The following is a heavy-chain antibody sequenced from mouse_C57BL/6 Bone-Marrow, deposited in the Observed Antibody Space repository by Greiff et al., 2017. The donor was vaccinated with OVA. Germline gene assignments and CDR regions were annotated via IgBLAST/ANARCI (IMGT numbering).Heavy chain of an antibody. CDR3: ARGNYSLFMDY. J-gene: IGHJ4*01. V-gene: IGHV1-19*01. Sequence: DVKLQESGPVLVKPGASVKMSCKASGYTFTDYYMNWVKQSHGKSLEWIGVINPYNGGTSYNQKFKGKATLTVDKSSSTAYMELNSLTSEDSAVYYCARGNYSLFMDYWGQGTSVTVSS. CDR1: GYTFTDYY. D-gene: IGHD2-12*01. CDR2: INPYNGGT.